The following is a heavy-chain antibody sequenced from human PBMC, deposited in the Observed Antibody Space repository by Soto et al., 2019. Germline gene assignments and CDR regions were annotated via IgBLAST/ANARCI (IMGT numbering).Heavy chain of an antibody. D-gene: IGHD5-12*01. CDR3: ARDPLPDGYPSGVWFDP. CDR2: IYYSGST. J-gene: IGHJ5*02. V-gene: IGHV4-59*01. Sequence: PSGTLSLTCTVSGGSISSYYWSWIRQPPGKGLEWIGYIYYSGSTNYNPSLKSRVTISVDTSKNQFSLKLSSVTAADTAVYSCARDPLPDGYPSGVWFDPWGQVTLVTLSS. CDR1: GGSISSYY.